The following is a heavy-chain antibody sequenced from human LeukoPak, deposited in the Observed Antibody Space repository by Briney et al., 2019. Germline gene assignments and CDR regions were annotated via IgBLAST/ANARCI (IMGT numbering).Heavy chain of an antibody. J-gene: IGHJ4*02. CDR2: ISGSGGST. Sequence: PGGSLRLSCAASGFTFSSYAMSWVRQAPGKGLEWVSDISGSGGSTYYADSVKGRFTISGDNCKNTLYLQMNSLRAEDTAVYYCANYGSSIFGVANPYFDYWGQGTLVTVSS. V-gene: IGHV3-23*01. CDR1: GFTFSSYA. D-gene: IGHD3-3*01. CDR3: ANYGSSIFGVANPYFDY.